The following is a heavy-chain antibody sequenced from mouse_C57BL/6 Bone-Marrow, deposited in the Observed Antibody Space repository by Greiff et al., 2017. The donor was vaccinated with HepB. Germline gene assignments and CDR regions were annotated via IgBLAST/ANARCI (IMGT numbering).Heavy chain of an antibody. V-gene: IGHV5-6*01. D-gene: IGHD1-2*01. J-gene: IGHJ4*01. Sequence: VQLQQSGGDLVKPGGSLKLSCAASGFTFSSYGMSWVRQTPDKRLEWVATISSGGSYTYYPDSVKGRFTISRDNAKNTLYLHMSSLKSEDTAMYYCARQTRPYYYAMDYWGQGTSVTVSS. CDR1: GFTFSSYG. CDR3: ARQTRPYYYAMDY. CDR2: ISSGGSYT.